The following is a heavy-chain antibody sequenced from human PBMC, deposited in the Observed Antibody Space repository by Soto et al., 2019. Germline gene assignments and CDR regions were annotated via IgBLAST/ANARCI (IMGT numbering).Heavy chain of an antibody. CDR3: AREGSSVVGDYYGMDV. D-gene: IGHD6-6*01. V-gene: IGHV3-7*01. CDR1: GFTFSSYW. CDR2: IKQDGSEK. J-gene: IGHJ6*02. Sequence: GGSLRLSCAASGFTFSSYWMSWVRQAPGKGLEWVANIKQDGSEKYYVDSVKGRFTISRDNAKNSLYLQMNSLRAEDTAVYYCAREGSSVVGDYYGMDVWRQGTTVTVSS.